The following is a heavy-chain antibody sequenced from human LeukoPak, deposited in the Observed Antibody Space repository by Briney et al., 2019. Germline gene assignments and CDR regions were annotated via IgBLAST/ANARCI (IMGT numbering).Heavy chain of an antibody. Sequence: ASVKVSCKTSGDTSNTSDITWVRQAPGQGLEWMGWISTYNGNTNFAQKLQGRVSTTTDTSTSTAYMELRSLRSDDTAVYYCARVVRGSAMDVWGQGTSVTVSS. CDR2: ISTYNGNT. CDR3: ARVVRGSAMDV. CDR1: GDTSNTSD. J-gene: IGHJ6*02. D-gene: IGHD3-10*02. V-gene: IGHV1-18*01.